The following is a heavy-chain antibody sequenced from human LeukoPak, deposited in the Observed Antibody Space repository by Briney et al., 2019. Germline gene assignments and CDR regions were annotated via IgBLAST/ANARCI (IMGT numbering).Heavy chain of an antibody. Sequence: GGSLRLSCTASGITFSSYWMHWVRQAPGKGLVWVSRINSDGSSTSYVDSVKGRFTISRDNAKNTLYLQMNSLRAEDTAVYYCARGWMGRDDYWGQGTQVTVSS. J-gene: IGHJ4*02. CDR2: INSDGSST. CDR1: GITFSSYW. V-gene: IGHV3-74*01. D-gene: IGHD1-26*01. CDR3: ARGWMGRDDY.